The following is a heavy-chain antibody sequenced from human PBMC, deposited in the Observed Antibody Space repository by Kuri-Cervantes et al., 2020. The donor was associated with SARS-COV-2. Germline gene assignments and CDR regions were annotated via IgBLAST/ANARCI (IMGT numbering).Heavy chain of an antibody. Sequence: GESLKISCQGSGYSFTSYWISWVRQMPGKGQEWMGRIDPSDSYTNYSPSFQGHVTISADKSISTAYLQWSSLKASDTAMYYCASTVAFWSGYYDYWGQGTLVTVSS. V-gene: IGHV5-10-1*01. CDR3: ASTVAFWSGYYDY. CDR1: GYSFTSYW. D-gene: IGHD3-3*01. J-gene: IGHJ4*02. CDR2: IDPSDSYT.